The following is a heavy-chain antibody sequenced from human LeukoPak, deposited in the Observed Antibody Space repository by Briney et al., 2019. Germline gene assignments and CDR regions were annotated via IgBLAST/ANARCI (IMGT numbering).Heavy chain of an antibody. J-gene: IGHJ4*02. CDR2: IRYDGSNK. Sequence: GGSLRLSCAASGFTFSSYGMHWVRQAPGKGLEWVAFIRYDGSNKYYADSVKGRFTISRDNSKNTLYLQMNSLRAEDTAVYYCAKDFLGYCSSTSCSVFDYWGQGTLVTVSS. CDR3: AKDFLGYCSSTSCSVFDY. D-gene: IGHD2-2*01. CDR1: GFTFSSYG. V-gene: IGHV3-30*02.